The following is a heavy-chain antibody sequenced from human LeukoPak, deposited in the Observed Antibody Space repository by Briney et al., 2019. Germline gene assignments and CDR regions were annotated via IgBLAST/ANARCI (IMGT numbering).Heavy chain of an antibody. D-gene: IGHD2/OR15-2a*01. Sequence: PGMSLRLSCAASGYTFSIYGMNWVRQAPGKGLEWVAIIRYDGSNTYFAESVMGRFSISKDNFKNIVYLQMNSLKIEDTGVYYCARAGIVNALDYWGQGAQVTVSP. CDR3: ARAGIVNALDY. J-gene: IGHJ4*02. V-gene: IGHV3-33*01. CDR1: GYTFSIYG. CDR2: IRYDGSNT.